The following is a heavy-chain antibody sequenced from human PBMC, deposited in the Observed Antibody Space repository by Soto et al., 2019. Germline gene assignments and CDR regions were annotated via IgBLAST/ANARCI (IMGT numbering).Heavy chain of an antibody. CDR2: ISHSGST. J-gene: IGHJ1*01. V-gene: IGHV4-34*01. Sequence: QVQLQQWGAGLLKPSETLSLTCGVYGGSFSDYYWSWIRQPPGKGLEWIGEISHSGSTNYNPSLKSRITISVDTSKNPFSLKRSSVTAADTAVYYCAIRYSSSSKYFHHWGQGTLVTVSS. D-gene: IGHD6-13*01. CDR3: AIRYSSSSKYFHH. CDR1: GGSFSDYY.